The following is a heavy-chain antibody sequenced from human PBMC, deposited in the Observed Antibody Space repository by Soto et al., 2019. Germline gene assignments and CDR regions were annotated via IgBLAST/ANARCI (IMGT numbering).Heavy chain of an antibody. Sequence: QVQLVESGGGVVQPGRSLRLSCVASGFTFSSYGMHWVRQAPGKGLEWVAVISYDGSNKYYADSVKGRFTISRDNSKNTLYLQMNSLRAEDTAVYYCAKGDAFDIWGQGTMVTVSS. CDR2: ISYDGSNK. CDR3: AKGDAFDI. V-gene: IGHV3-30*18. J-gene: IGHJ3*02. CDR1: GFTFSSYG.